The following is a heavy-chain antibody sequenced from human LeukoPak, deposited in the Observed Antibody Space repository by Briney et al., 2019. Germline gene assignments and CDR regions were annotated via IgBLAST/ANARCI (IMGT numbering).Heavy chain of an antibody. Sequence: GGSLRLSCAASGFTFSSYAMSWVRQAPGKGLEWVSAISGSGGSTYYADSVKGRFTISRDNSNNPLYLQMNSLRAEDTAVYYCAKDTVDDFWSGYYKDWFDPWGQGTLVTVSS. CDR1: GFTFSSYA. J-gene: IGHJ5*02. CDR3: AKDTVDDFWSGYYKDWFDP. CDR2: ISGSGGST. V-gene: IGHV3-23*01. D-gene: IGHD3-3*01.